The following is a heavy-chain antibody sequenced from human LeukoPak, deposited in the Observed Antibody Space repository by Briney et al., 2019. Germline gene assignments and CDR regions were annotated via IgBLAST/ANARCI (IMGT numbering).Heavy chain of an antibody. J-gene: IGHJ6*01. CDR1: GFTFDDYA. V-gene: IGHV3-9*01. Sequence: GGSLRLSCAASGFTFDDYAMHWVRQAPGKGLEWVSGISWNSGSIGYADSVKGRFTISRDNAKNSLYLQMNSLRAEDTALYYCAKCSSDIVGATPYGMDVWGQGTTVTVSS. CDR2: ISWNSGSI. CDR3: AKCSSDIVGATPYGMDV. D-gene: IGHD1-26*01.